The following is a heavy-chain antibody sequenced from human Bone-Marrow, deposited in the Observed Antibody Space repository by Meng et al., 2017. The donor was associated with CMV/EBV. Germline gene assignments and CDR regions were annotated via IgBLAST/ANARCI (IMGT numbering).Heavy chain of an antibody. CDR1: GGSFSGYY. D-gene: IGHD1-7*01. V-gene: IGHV4-34*01. CDR3: ASSWNYYFDY. Sequence: GSLRLSCAVYGGSFSGYYWSWIRQPPGKGLEWIGGINHSGSTNYNPSLKSRVTISVDTSKNQFSLKLSSVTAADTAVYYCASSWNYYFDYWGQGTLVTVYS. CDR2: INHSGST. J-gene: IGHJ4*02.